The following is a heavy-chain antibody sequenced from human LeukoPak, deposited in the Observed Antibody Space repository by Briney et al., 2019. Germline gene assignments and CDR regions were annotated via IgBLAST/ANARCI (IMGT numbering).Heavy chain of an antibody. CDR1: GYTFTSYG. CDR2: ISAYNGNT. Sequence: ASVKVSCKASGYTFTSYGISWVRQAPGQGLEWMGWISAYNGNTNYAQKLQGRVTMTTDTSTSTAYMELRSVRADDTAVDHCAGRPVGRAWFDPWGQGTLVTVSS. V-gene: IGHV1-18*01. D-gene: IGHD1-26*01. CDR3: AGRPVGRAWFDP. J-gene: IGHJ5*02.